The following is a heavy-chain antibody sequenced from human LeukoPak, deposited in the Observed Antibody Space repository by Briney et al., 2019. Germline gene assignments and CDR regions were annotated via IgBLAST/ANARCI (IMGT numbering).Heavy chain of an antibody. Sequence: GESLKISCQGSGYRFTSYWIGWVRPMPGKGLEWMGIIYPGDSDTRYSPSFQGQVTISADKSISTAYLQWSSLKASDTAMYYCARRGLDAYNWFDPWGQGTLVTVSS. V-gene: IGHV5-51*01. D-gene: IGHD3-16*01. CDR2: IYPGDSDT. CDR1: GYRFTSYW. J-gene: IGHJ5*02. CDR3: ARRGLDAYNWFDP.